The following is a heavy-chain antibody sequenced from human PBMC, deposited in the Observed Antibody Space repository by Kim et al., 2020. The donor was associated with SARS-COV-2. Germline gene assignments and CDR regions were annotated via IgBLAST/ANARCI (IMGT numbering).Heavy chain of an antibody. Sequence: KSRVTISDDTSKNQFSLKLSSVTAADTAVYYCASLSNPKRPGYYYYGMDVWGQGTTVTVSS. CDR3: ASLSNPKRPGYYYYGMDV. V-gene: IGHV4-39*01. D-gene: IGHD6-6*01. J-gene: IGHJ6*02.